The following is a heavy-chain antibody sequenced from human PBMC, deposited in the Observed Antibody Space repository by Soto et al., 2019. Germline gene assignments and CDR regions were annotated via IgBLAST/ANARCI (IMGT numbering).Heavy chain of an antibody. J-gene: IGHJ6*02. D-gene: IGHD5-12*01. CDR1: GGTFSSYA. CDR3: ARSGYSGYTSGPANPGGDYYGMDV. Sequence: GASVKVSCKASGGTFSSYAISWVRQAPGQGLEWMGGIIPIFGTANYAQKFQGRVTITADESTSTAYMELSSLRSEDTAVYYCARSGYSGYTSGPANPGGDYYGMDVWGQGTTVTVSS. V-gene: IGHV1-69*13. CDR2: IIPIFGTA.